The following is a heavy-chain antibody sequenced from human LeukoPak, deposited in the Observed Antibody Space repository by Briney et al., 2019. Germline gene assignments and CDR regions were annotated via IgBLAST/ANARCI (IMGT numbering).Heavy chain of an antibody. J-gene: IGHJ4*02. Sequence: GGSLRLSCAASGFTFSNYGMHWVRQAPGKGLEWVAVISYDGNNKYYVDSVKGRFTISRDNAKNTLYLQINSLRPEDTAVYFCAKGGGVWGTAGYWGQGTQVTVSS. V-gene: IGHV3-30*18. D-gene: IGHD3-16*01. CDR1: GFTFSNYG. CDR2: ISYDGNNK. CDR3: AKGGGVWGTAGY.